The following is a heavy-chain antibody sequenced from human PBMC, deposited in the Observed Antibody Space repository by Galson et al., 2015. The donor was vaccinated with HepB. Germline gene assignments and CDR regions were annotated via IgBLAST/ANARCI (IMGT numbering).Heavy chain of an antibody. CDR1: GYTFTGYY. CDR2: INPNSGGT. D-gene: IGHD3-22*01. Sequence: SVKVSCKASGYTFTGYYMHWVRQAPGQGLEWMGRINPNSGGTNYAQKFQGRVTMTRDTSISTAYMELSRLRSDDTAVYYCARDIGGYYHGGWFDPWGQGTLVTVSS. J-gene: IGHJ5*02. V-gene: IGHV1-2*06. CDR3: ARDIGGYYHGGWFDP.